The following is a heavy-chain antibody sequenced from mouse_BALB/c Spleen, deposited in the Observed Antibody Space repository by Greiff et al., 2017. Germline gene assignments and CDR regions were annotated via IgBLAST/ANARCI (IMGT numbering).Heavy chain of an antibody. Sequence: EVQLVESGGGLVQPGGSLKLSCAASGFTFSSYGMSWVRQTPDKRLELVATINSNGGSTYYPDSVKGRFTISRDNAKNTLYLQMSSLKSEDTAMYYCARITTVYAMDYWGQGTSVTVSS. CDR1: GFTFSSYG. D-gene: IGHD1-1*01. CDR2: INSNGGST. V-gene: IGHV5-6-3*01. CDR3: ARITTVYAMDY. J-gene: IGHJ4*01.